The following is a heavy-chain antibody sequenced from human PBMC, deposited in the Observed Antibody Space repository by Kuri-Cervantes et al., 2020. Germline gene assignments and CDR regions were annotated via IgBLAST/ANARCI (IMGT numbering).Heavy chain of an antibody. V-gene: IGHV1-3*01. CDR3: ARSGQLQELYYYYMDV. CDR1: GYTLTSYA. CDR2: INAGNGNT. Sequence: ASVKVSCKASGYTLTSYAMHWVRQAPGQRLEWMGWINAGNGNTKYSQKFQGRVTITRDTSASTAYMELGSLRSEDTAVYYCARSGQLQELYYYYMDVWGKGTTVTVSS. D-gene: IGHD5-24*01. J-gene: IGHJ6*03.